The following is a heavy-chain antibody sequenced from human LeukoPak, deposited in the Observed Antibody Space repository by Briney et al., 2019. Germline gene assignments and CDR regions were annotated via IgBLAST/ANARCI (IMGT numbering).Heavy chain of an antibody. CDR1: GYSISSGYY. Sequence: SETLSLTCTVSGYSISSGYYWGWIRQPPGKGLEWIGSIYHSGSTYYNPSLKSRVTTSVDTSKNQFSLKLSSVTAADTAVYYCARGSSGYCYYYYMDVWGKGTTVTVSS. V-gene: IGHV4-38-2*02. CDR2: IYHSGST. CDR3: ARGSSGYCYYYYMDV. D-gene: IGHD6-6*01. J-gene: IGHJ6*03.